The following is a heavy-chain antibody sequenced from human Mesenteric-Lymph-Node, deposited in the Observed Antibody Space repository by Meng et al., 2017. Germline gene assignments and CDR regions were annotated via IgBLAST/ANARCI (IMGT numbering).Heavy chain of an antibody. CDR2: IYWDDDK. V-gene: IGHV2-5*02. Sequence: HITCKEYCPPLVKPTQTLTLTCTFSGFSLSTSGVGVGWIRQPPGKALEWLALIYWDDDKRYSPSLKSRLTITKDTSKNQVVLTMTNMDPVDTATYYCAHSGSSSWYSEPFQHWGQGTLVTVSS. CDR1: GFSLSTSGVG. D-gene: IGHD6-13*01. CDR3: AHSGSSSWYSEPFQH. J-gene: IGHJ1*01.